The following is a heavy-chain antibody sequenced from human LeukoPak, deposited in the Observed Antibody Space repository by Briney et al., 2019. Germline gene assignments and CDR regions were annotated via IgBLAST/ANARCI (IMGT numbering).Heavy chain of an antibody. CDR2: IYYSGST. Sequence: SQTLSLTCTVSGGFISSGGYYWSWIRQHPGKGLEWIGYIYYSGSTNYNPSLKSRVTISVDTSKNQFSLKLSSVTAADTAVYYCAREGYDILTGPGAYGMDVWGQGTTVTVSS. CDR1: GGFISSGGYY. J-gene: IGHJ6*02. V-gene: IGHV4-61*08. CDR3: AREGYDILTGPGAYGMDV. D-gene: IGHD3-9*01.